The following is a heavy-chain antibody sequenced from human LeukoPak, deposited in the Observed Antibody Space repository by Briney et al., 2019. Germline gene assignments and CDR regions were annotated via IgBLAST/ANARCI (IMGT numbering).Heavy chain of an antibody. CDR1: GGSISSSSYY. V-gene: IGHV4-39*07. D-gene: IGHD3-3*01. J-gene: IGHJ5*02. CDR2: IYYSGST. Sequence: PSETLSLTCTVSGGSISSSSYYWGWIRQPPGKGLEWIGSIYYSGSTYYNPSLKSRVTISVDTSKNQFSLKLSSVTAADTAVYYCARGTVFFSWFDPWGQGTLVTVSS. CDR3: ARGTVFFSWFDP.